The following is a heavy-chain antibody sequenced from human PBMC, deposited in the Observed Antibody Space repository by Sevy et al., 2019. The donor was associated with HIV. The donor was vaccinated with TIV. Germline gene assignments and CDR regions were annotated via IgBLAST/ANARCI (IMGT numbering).Heavy chain of an antibody. D-gene: IGHD5-18*01. Sequence: GGSLRLSCAASGFTFRNYALGWVRQAPGKGLEWVSALSGSGDNANYADSVKGRFTISRDNSKNTLNLQMKSLRAEDTAMYYCAKDIAGAYTYGYDSANFDYWGQRTLVTVSS. J-gene: IGHJ4*02. V-gene: IGHV3-23*01. CDR1: GFTFRNYA. CDR3: AKDIAGAYTYGYDSANFDY. CDR2: LSGSGDNA.